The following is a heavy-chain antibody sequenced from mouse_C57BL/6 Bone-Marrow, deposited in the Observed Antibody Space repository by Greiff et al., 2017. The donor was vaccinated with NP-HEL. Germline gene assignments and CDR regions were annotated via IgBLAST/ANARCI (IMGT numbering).Heavy chain of an antibody. D-gene: IGHD2-3*01. V-gene: IGHV3-6*01. CDR2: ISYDGSN. CDR3: AREDGYYGGYAMDY. J-gene: IGHJ4*01. CDR1: GYSITSGYY. Sequence: EVKLMESGPGLVKPSQSLSLTCSVTGYSITSGYYWNWIRQFPGNKLEWMGYISYDGSNNYNPSLKNRISITRDTSKNQFFLKLNSVTTEDTATYYCAREDGYYGGYAMDYWGQGTSVTVSS.